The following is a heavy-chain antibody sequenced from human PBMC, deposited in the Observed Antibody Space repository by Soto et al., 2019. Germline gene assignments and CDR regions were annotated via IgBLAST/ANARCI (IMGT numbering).Heavy chain of an antibody. J-gene: IGHJ3*02. CDR3: ARAPDYGDPHAFDI. Sequence: QVQLVQSGAEVKKPGSSVKVSCKASGGTFSSYAISWVRHAPGQGLEWMGGISPIFGTANYAQKFQGRVTITADESTSTAYMELSSLRSEDTAVYDCARAPDYGDPHAFDIWVQGTMVTVSS. V-gene: IGHV1-69*01. CDR1: GGTFSSYA. CDR2: ISPIFGTA. D-gene: IGHD4-17*01.